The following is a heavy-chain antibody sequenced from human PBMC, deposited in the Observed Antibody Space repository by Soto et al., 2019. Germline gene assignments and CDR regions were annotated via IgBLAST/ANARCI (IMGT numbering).Heavy chain of an antibody. V-gene: IGHV1-18*01. CDR2: ISAYNGNT. CDR1: GYTFTSYG. Sequence: ASVKVSCKAPGYTFTSYGISWVRQAPGQGLEWMGWISAYNGNTNYAQKLQGRVTMTTDTSTSTAYMELRSLRSDDTAVYYCARTQNYDILTGYYEYYYGMDVWG. J-gene: IGHJ6*02. D-gene: IGHD3-9*01. CDR3: ARTQNYDILTGYYEYYYGMDV.